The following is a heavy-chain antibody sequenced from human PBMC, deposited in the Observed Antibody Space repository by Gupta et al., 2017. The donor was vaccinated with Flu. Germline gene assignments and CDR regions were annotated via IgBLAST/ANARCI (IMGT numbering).Heavy chain of an antibody. CDR1: GFTFSSYS. D-gene: IGHD4-17*01. V-gene: IGHV3-21*01. J-gene: IGHJ4*02. CDR2: ISRSSSSI. Sequence: EVQLVESGGGLVKPGGSLRLSCAASGFTFSSYSMNWVRQAPGKGLEWVPSISRSSSSIYYAESVKGRCTISRDNAKNSLYLQMNSLRSEDTAVYCCVRAGDYARFDYWGQGTRGTVS. CDR3: VRAGDYARFDY.